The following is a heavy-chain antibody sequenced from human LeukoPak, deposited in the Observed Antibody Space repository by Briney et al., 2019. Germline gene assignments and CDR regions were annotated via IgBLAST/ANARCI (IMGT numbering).Heavy chain of an antibody. CDR2: IIPILGIA. CDR3: AGDYGGQRRWDY. Sequence: SVKVSCKASGGTFSSYAISWVRQAPGQGLEWMGRIIPILGIANYAQKFQGRVTITADKSTSTAYMELSSLRSEDTAVYYCAGDYGGQRRWDYWGQGTLVTVSS. V-gene: IGHV1-69*04. J-gene: IGHJ4*02. D-gene: IGHD3-10*01. CDR1: GGTFSSYA.